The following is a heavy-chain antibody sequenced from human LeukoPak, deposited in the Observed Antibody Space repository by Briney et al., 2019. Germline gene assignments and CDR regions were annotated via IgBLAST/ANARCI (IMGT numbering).Heavy chain of an antibody. CDR3: ARSPQWEHQLDY. CDR2: IIPILGIA. J-gene: IGHJ4*02. Sequence: EASAKVSCKASGGTFSSYAISWVPQAPGQRLEWMGRIIPILGIANNAQKFQGRVTITADKSTSTAYMELSSLRSEDTAVYYCARSPQWEHQLDYWGQGTLVTVSS. D-gene: IGHD1-26*01. V-gene: IGHV1-69*04. CDR1: GGTFSSYA.